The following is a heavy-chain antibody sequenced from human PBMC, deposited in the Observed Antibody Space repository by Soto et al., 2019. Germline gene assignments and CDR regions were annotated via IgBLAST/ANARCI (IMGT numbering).Heavy chain of an antibody. D-gene: IGHD1-7*01. CDR3: ARSRPNWNYRHFDY. CDR2: IYHSGST. J-gene: IGHJ4*02. CDR1: GGSISSSNW. Sequence: SETLSLTCAVSGGSISSSNWWSWARQPPGKGLEWIGEIYHSGSTNYNPSLKSRVTISVDKSKNQFSLKLSSVTAADTAVYYCARSRPNWNYRHFDYWGQGTLVTVSS. V-gene: IGHV4-4*02.